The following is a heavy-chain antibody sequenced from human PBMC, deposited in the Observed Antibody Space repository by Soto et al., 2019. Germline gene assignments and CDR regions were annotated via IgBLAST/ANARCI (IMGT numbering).Heavy chain of an antibody. D-gene: IGHD3-10*01. CDR2: IIPIVGTA. J-gene: IGHJ4*02. CDR3: ARLGAYHGSASSGGYYFDS. V-gene: IGHV1-69*01. CDR1: GGTFSGYP. Sequence: QVQLVQSGAEVKKPGSSVKVSCEASGGTFSGYPVSWVRQAPGQGLEWMGGIIPIVGTANYAQTFQGRITITADDSTRTVYLGLSSLRSEDEAVYYCARLGAYHGSASSGGYYFDSWGQGTLVTVSS.